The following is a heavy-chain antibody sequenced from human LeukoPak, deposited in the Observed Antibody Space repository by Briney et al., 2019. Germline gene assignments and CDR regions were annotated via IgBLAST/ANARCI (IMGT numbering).Heavy chain of an antibody. J-gene: IGHJ4*02. CDR2: IIPIFGTA. D-gene: IGHD2-2*01. V-gene: IGHV1-69*13. Sequence: SVKVSCKASGYTFTNYYMHWVRQAPGQGLEWMGGIIPIFGTANYAQKFQGRVTITADESTSTAYMELSSLRSEDTAVYYCASLPAAALYYFDYWGQGTLVTVSS. CDR3: ASLPAAALYYFDY. CDR1: GYTFTNYY.